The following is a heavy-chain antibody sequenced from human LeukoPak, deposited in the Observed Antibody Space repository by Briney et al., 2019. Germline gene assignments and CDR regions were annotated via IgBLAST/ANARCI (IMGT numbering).Heavy chain of an antibody. V-gene: IGHV3-73*01. CDR3: TRPPVAYFASGCFYL. Sequence: GGSLRLSCAASGFTFSGSVIHWVRQASGKGLEWVGRIRSKANNYAATYSASVKGRFTISRDDSKNTTHLQMNSLRTEDTAVYYCTRPPVAYFASGCFYLWGRGTLVTVSS. J-gene: IGHJ2*01. CDR2: IRSKANNYAA. CDR1: GFTFSGSV. D-gene: IGHD2/OR15-2a*01.